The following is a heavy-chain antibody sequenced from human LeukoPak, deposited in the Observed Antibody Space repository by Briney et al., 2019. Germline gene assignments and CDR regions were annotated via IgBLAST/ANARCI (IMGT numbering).Heavy chain of an antibody. V-gene: IGHV4-4*07. CDR3: ARAPEFSSGWLLDY. CDR2: IYISGST. D-gene: IGHD6-19*01. CDR1: GGSIRSYY. Sequence: PSETLSLTCTVSGGSIRSYYWSLIRQPPEEGLEWIGRIYISGSTNYNPSLKSRVTMSVDTSKNQFSLKLSSVTAADTAMYYCARAPEFSSGWLLDYWGQGTLVTVSS. J-gene: IGHJ4*02.